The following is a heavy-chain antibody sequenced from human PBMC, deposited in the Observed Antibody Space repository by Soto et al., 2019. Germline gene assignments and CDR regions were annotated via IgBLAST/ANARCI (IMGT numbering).Heavy chain of an antibody. CDR2: ISGSGGST. V-gene: IGHV3-23*01. D-gene: IGHD3-10*01. Sequence: GGSLRLSCGASGFTFSSYAMSWVRQAPGKGLEWVSAISGSGGSTYYADSVKGRFTIARDNSKNSLYLQMNSLRAEDTDVYYCAKGIGRYYYYGMDVWGQGTTVTVSS. CDR1: GFTFSSYA. CDR3: AKGIGRYYYYGMDV. J-gene: IGHJ6*02.